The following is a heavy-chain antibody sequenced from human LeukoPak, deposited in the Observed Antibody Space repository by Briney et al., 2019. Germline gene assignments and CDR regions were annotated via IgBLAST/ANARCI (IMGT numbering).Heavy chain of an antibody. D-gene: IGHD2-15*01. Sequence: GGSLRLSCAASGFTFSSYSMNWVRQAPGKGLEWVSSISSSSSYIYYADSVKGRFTISRDNAKNSLHLQMNSLRAEDTAVYYCARDSYCSGGSCYSRGLDYWGQGTLVTVSS. J-gene: IGHJ4*02. CDR2: ISSSSSYI. CDR1: GFTFSSYS. CDR3: ARDSYCSGGSCYSRGLDY. V-gene: IGHV3-21*01.